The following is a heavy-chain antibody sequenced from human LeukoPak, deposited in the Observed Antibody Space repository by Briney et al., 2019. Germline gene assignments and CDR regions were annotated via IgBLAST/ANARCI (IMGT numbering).Heavy chain of an antibody. D-gene: IGHD2-21*01. CDR3: ARFPHILKGAFDI. V-gene: IGHV4-34*01. CDR2: INHGGST. Sequence: PSETLSLTCAVYGGSFSGYYWSWIRQPPGKGLEWIGEINHGGSTNYNPSLKSRVTISVDTSKNQFSLKLSSVTAADTAVYYCARFPHILKGAFDIWGQGTMVTVSS. J-gene: IGHJ3*02. CDR1: GGSFSGYY.